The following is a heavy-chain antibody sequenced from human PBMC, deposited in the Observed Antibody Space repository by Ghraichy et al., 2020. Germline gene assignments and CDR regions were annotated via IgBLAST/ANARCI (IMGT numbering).Heavy chain of an antibody. CDR2: ISSSSSYT. J-gene: IGHJ6*02. CDR1: GFTFSDYY. CDR3: ARDGSVDTAMAYYGMDV. D-gene: IGHD5-18*01. Sequence: GASLRLSCAASGFTFSDYYMSWIRQAPGKGLEWVSYISSSSSYTNYADSVKGRFTISRDNAKNSLYLQMNSLRAEDTAVYYCARDGSVDTAMAYYGMDVWGQGTTVTVSS. V-gene: IGHV3-11*06.